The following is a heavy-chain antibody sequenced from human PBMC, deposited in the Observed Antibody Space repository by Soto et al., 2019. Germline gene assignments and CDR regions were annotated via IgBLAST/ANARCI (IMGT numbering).Heavy chain of an antibody. Sequence: SVKVSCKASGGTFSSYAISWVRQDPGQGLEWMGGIIPIFGTANYAQKFQGRVTITADESTSTAYMELSSLRSEDTAVYYCARDVAAAGPYYYGMDVWGQGTTVTVSS. CDR3: ARDVAAAGPYYYGMDV. CDR2: IIPIFGTA. J-gene: IGHJ6*02. CDR1: GGTFSSYA. V-gene: IGHV1-69*13. D-gene: IGHD6-13*01.